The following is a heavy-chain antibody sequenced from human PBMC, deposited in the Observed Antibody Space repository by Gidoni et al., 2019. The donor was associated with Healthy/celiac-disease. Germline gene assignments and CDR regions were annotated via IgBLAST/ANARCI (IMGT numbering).Heavy chain of an antibody. J-gene: IGHJ4*02. V-gene: IGHV4-4*02. CDR1: GGSMIGTNW. CDR2: IFHTGST. Sequence: QVHLQESGPGLVKPSGTLSLTCDVSGGSMIGTNWWNWVRQPPGKGLEWIGEIFHTGSTNYNSSFKSRVSISIATSRNQFSLKLNSVTAADTAVYYCADPPAGYWGQGILVTVSS. CDR3: ADPPAGY.